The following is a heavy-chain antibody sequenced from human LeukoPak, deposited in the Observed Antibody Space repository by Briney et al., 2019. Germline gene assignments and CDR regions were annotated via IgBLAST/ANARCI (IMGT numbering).Heavy chain of an antibody. CDR3: AREIAREDIVVVPAAEGDY. CDR2: INPNSGGT. J-gene: IGHJ4*02. V-gene: IGHV1-2*02. CDR1: GYTFTGYY. Sequence: GASVKVSCKASGYTFTGYYMHWVRQAPGQGLEWMGWINPNSGGTNYAQKFQGRVTMTRDTSISTAYMELSRLRSDDTAVYHCAREIAREDIVVVPAAEGDYWGQGTLVTVSS. D-gene: IGHD2-2*01.